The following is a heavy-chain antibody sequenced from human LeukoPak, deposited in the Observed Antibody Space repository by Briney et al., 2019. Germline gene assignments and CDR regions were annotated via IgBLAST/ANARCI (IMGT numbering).Heavy chain of an antibody. CDR2: TYSGGSR. D-gene: IGHD2-15*01. V-gene: IGHV3-53*01. J-gene: IGHJ1*01. CDR3: ARAQDDCSGTTCYGYFQH. Sequence: QTGGSLRLSCAASGFTVSNNNMSWVRQAPGKGLEWVSATYSGGSRYYADSVEGRFTISSDNSKNTLYLQMNSLKAEDTAIYYCARAQDDCSGTTCYGYFQHWGQGTLVTVSS. CDR1: GFTVSNNN.